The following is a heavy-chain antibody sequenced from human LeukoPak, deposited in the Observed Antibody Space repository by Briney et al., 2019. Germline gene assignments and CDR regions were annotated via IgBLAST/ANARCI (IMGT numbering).Heavy chain of an antibody. CDR1: GGSISSGGYY. Sequence: SETLSLTCTVSGGSISSGGYYWSWIHQHPGKGLEWIGYIYYSGSTYYNPSLKSRVTISVDTSKNQFSLKLSSVTAADTAVYYCARGMDMIRGDSDAFEIWGQGTRVTVSS. D-gene: IGHD3-10*01. CDR3: ARGMDMIRGDSDAFEI. CDR2: IYYSGST. J-gene: IGHJ3*02. V-gene: IGHV4-31*03.